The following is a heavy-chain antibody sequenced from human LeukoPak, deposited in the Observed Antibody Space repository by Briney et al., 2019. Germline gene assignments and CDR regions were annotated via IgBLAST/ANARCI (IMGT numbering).Heavy chain of an antibody. CDR3: ARAPPYSSGLFDY. CDR2: IYYSGGT. D-gene: IGHD6-19*01. V-gene: IGHV4-39*07. Sequence: KASETLSLTCTVSGGSISRYYWGWIRQPPGKGLEWIGSIYYSGGTYYNPSLKSRVTVSVDTSKNQFSLKLSSVTAADTAVYYCARAPPYSSGLFDYWGQGTLVTVSS. CDR1: GGSISRYY. J-gene: IGHJ4*02.